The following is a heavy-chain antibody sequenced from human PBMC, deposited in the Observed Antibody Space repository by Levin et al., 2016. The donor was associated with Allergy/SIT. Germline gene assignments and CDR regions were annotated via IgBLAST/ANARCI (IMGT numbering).Heavy chain of an antibody. V-gene: IGHV1-69*10. CDR1: GGTFSSYA. Sequence: SVKVSCKASGGTFSSYAISWVRQAPGQGLEWMGGIIPIFGIANYAQKFQGRVTITADKSTSTAYMELSSLRSEDTAVYYCARSSYCGGDCYPYYFDYWGQGTLVTVSS. CDR2: IIPIFGIA. D-gene: IGHD2-21*02. CDR3: ARSSYCGGDCYPYYFDY. J-gene: IGHJ4*02.